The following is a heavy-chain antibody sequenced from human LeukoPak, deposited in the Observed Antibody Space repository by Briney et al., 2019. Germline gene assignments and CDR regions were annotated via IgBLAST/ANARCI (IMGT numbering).Heavy chain of an antibody. CDR2: ISSSSSTI. CDR1: GFTLSSYS. Sequence: PGGSLRLSCAASGFTLSSYSMNWVRQAPGKGLEWVSYISSSSSTIYYADSVKGRFTISRDNAKNSLYLQMNSLRAEDTAVYYCARERPRNYYDSSGPIRYWGQGTLVTVSS. D-gene: IGHD3-22*01. J-gene: IGHJ4*02. CDR3: ARERPRNYYDSSGPIRY. V-gene: IGHV3-48*01.